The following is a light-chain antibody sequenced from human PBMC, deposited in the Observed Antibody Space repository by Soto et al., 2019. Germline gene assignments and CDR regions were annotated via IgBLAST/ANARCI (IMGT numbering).Light chain of an antibody. V-gene: IGKV1-5*01. Sequence: DIQMTQSPSTLSASVGDRVTITCRASQSIRNWLAWYQDKPGKAPKLLIYGASSLESGVPSRFSGSGSGTDFTLTISRLEPEDFAVYYCQQYGSSSMYTFGQGTKLEIK. J-gene: IGKJ2*01. CDR2: GAS. CDR1: QSIRNW. CDR3: QQYGSSSMYT.